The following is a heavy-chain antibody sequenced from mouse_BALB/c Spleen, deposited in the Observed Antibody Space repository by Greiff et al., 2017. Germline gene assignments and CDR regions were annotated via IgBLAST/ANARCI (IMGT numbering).Heavy chain of an antibody. CDR3: ARWHYYGPYYYAMDY. CDR2: IYPGNSDT. V-gene: IGHV1-5*01. D-gene: IGHD1-2*01. J-gene: IGHJ4*01. CDR1: GYSFTSYW. Sequence: VHVKQSGTVLARPGASVKMSCKASGYSFTSYWMHWVKQRPGQGLEWIGAIYPGNSDTSYNQKFKGKAKLTAVTSASTAYMELSSLTNEDSAVYYCARWHYYGPYYYAMDYWGQGTSVTVSS.